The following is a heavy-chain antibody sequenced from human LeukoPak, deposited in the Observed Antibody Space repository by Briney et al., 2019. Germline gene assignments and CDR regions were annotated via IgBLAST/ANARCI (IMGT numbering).Heavy chain of an antibody. CDR3: AKDPSVYYGDYIIR. D-gene: IGHD4-17*01. CDR1: GFTFSRYG. CDR2: ISGSGERT. J-gene: IGHJ4*02. Sequence: GGSLRLSCAASGFTFSRYGMSWVRHAPGKGLGCVSGISGSGERTYYADCVKGQFTISRDNSKNTLYLQMSSLRVEDTAVYYCAKDPSVYYGDYIIRWGQGTLVLVSS. V-gene: IGHV3-23*01.